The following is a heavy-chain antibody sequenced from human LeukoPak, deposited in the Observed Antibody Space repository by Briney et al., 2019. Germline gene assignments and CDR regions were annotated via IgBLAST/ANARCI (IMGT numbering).Heavy chain of an antibody. J-gene: IGHJ4*02. CDR3: AKGGGSGSLDLH. CDR2: ISGSGGST. V-gene: IGHV3-23*01. Sequence: GGTLRLSCAASGFTVSSYGMSWVRQAPGKGLEWVSAISGSGGSTYYADSVKGRFTISRDNSKNTLYLQMNSLRAEDTAVYYCAKGGGSGSLDLHWGQGTLVTVSS. CDR1: GFTVSSYG. D-gene: IGHD3-10*01.